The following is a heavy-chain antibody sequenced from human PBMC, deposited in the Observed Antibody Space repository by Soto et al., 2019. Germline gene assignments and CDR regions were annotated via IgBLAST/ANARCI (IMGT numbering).Heavy chain of an antibody. D-gene: IGHD5-18*01. V-gene: IGHV3-53*01. Sequence: EVQLVESGGGLIQPGGSLRLSCAASGFTVSSNYMSWVRQAPGKGLEWVSVIYSGGSTYYADSVKGRFIITKDNSKNTLYLQMNRRKVEDMAVYYCAREGESYGLGIDVWGQGTTVTVSS. CDR3: AREGESYGLGIDV. J-gene: IGHJ6*02. CDR1: GFTVSSNY. CDR2: IYSGGST.